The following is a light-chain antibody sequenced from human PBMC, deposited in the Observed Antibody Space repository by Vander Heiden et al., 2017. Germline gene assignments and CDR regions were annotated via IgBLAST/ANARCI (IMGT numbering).Light chain of an antibody. V-gene: IGKV3-15*01. CDR2: AAS. J-gene: IGKJ1*01. CDR1: QSVSTN. Sequence: EIVMTQSQATLSASPGERATLSCRASQSVSTNLAWYQQKPGQGPRLLIFAASTRAPGVPDRISGSGSGTEFALTISSLQSEEFAVYFCKQYNNWPPWTFGQGTKVEIK. CDR3: KQYNNWPPWT.